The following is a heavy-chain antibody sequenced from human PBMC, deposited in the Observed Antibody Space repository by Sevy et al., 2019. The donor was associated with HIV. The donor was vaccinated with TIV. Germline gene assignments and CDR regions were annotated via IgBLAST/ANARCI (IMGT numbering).Heavy chain of an antibody. J-gene: IGHJ3*02. V-gene: IGHV3-74*01. CDR2: INSDGSST. CDR3: ERVASMIVVDLDAFDI. CDR1: GFTFSSYW. Sequence: GGSLRLSCAASGFTFSSYWMHWVRQAPGKGLVWVSRINSDGSSTSYADSVKGRFTISRDNAKNTLYLQMNSLRAEDTAVYYCERVASMIVVDLDAFDIWGQGTMVTVSS. D-gene: IGHD3-22*01.